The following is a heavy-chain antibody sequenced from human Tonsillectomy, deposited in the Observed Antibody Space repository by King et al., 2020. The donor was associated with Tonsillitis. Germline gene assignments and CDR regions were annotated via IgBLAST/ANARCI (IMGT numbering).Heavy chain of an antibody. D-gene: IGHD3-3*01. V-gene: IGHV3-23*04. CDR2: ISDSAGGT. J-gene: IGHJ6*03. CDR3: AKLLRSGYHLYYMDV. Sequence: VQLVESGGGLVQPGGSLRLSCAASGYTFSSFAMTWVRQAPGKGLVWVSSISDSAGGTYYADSVNGRFTISRDNSKNTLYLQVNGLRAEDTAVYYCAKLLRSGYHLYYMDVWGKGTTVTVSS. CDR1: GYTFSSFA.